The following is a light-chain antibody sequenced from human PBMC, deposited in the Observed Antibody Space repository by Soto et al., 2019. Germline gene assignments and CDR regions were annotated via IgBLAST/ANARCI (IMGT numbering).Light chain of an antibody. CDR3: CSYAGSSYV. Sequence: QSVLTQPRSVSGSPGQSVTISCTGTSSDVGGYNYVSWYQLHPGKAPKLMIYDVTKRPSGVPDRFSGSKSGNTASLTISGLQAEDDADYYCCSYAGSSYVFGTWTKVTVL. CDR1: SSDVGGYNY. J-gene: IGLJ1*01. V-gene: IGLV2-11*01. CDR2: DVT.